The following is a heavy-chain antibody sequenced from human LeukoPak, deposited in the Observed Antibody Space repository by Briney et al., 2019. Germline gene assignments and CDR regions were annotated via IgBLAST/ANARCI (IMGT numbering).Heavy chain of an antibody. CDR1: GVSISSYY. J-gene: IGHJ4*02. V-gene: IGHV4-4*09. CDR2: IYTSGST. Sequence: SETLSLTCTVSGVSISSYYWSWIRQPPGKGLEWIGYIYTSGSTNYNPSLKSRVTISVDTSKNQFSLKLSSVTAADTAVYYCARVPYCGGDCYPFDYWGQGTLVTVSS. D-gene: IGHD2-21*02. CDR3: ARVPYCGGDCYPFDY.